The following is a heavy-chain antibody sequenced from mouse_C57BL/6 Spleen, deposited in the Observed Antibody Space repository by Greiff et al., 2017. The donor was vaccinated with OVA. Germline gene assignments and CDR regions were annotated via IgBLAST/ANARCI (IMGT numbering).Heavy chain of an antibody. CDR3: ARYIYYYGMDY. J-gene: IGHJ4*01. Sequence: EVNLVESGGGLVQPGGSLSLSCAASGFTFTDYYMSWVRQPPGKALEWLGFIRNKANGYTTEYSASVKGRFTISRDNSQSILYLQMNALRAEDSATYYCARYIYYYGMDYWGQGTSVTVSS. CDR2: IRNKANGYTT. V-gene: IGHV7-3*01. CDR1: GFTFTDYY.